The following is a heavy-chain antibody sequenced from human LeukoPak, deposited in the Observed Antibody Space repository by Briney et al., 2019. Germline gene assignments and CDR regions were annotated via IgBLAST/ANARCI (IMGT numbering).Heavy chain of an antibody. CDR2: ISAYNGNT. V-gene: IGHV1-18*01. CDR3: ARDRGSYDSSGSSY. D-gene: IGHD3-22*01. Sequence: ASVNVSCKASGYTFTSYGISWVRQAPGQGLEWMGWISAYNGNTNYAQKLQGRVTMATDTSTSTAYMELRSLRSDDTAVYYCARDRGSYDSSGSSYWGQGTLVTVSS. J-gene: IGHJ4*02. CDR1: GYTFTSYG.